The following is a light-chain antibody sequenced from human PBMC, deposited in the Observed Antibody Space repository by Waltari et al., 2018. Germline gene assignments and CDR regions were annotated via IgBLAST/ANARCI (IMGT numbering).Light chain of an antibody. CDR3: QQYNNWPPA. Sequence: EIVMKQSPATLSVSPGETVTLSSRASQSIISILAWYQHKPGQAPRLLIYGVSTRATGIPARFSGSGSGTEFTLTINSLQSEDFAVYYCQQYNNWPPAFGQGTKLEIK. V-gene: IGKV3-15*01. CDR2: GVS. CDR1: QSIISI. J-gene: IGKJ2*01.